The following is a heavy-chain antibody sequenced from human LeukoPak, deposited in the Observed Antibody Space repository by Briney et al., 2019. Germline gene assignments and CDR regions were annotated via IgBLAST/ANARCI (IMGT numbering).Heavy chain of an antibody. Sequence: HSGGSLRLSCAASGFTFSSYGMHWVRQAPGKGLEWVAVISYDGSNKYYADSVKGRFTISRDNSKNTLYLQMNSLRAEDTAVYYCAKDGTTVPAAIGGWFDPWGQGTLVTVSS. V-gene: IGHV3-30*18. J-gene: IGHJ5*02. CDR1: GFTFSSYG. CDR3: AKDGTTVPAAIGGWFDP. CDR2: ISYDGSNK. D-gene: IGHD2-2*01.